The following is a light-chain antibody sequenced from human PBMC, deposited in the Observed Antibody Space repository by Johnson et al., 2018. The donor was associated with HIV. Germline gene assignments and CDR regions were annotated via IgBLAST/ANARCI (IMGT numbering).Light chain of an antibody. CDR1: SSNIGNNY. V-gene: IGLV1-51*01. CDR3: GTWDNSLTAYV. Sequence: QSVLTQPPSVSAAPGQKVTISCSGSSSNIGNNYVSWYQQLPGTAPKLVIYDNTKRPSGIPDRFSGSKSDASATLAITGLQTGDEADYYCGTWDNSLTAYVFGTGTKVTVL. J-gene: IGLJ1*01. CDR2: DNT.